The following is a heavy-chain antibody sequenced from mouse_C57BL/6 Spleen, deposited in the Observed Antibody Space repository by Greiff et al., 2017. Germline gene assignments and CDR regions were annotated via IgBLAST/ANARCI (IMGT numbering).Heavy chain of an antibody. CDR3: ARPFTSSYGYFDV. D-gene: IGHD1-1*01. CDR2: INPNNGGT. J-gene: IGHJ1*03. Sequence: VQLQQSGPELVKPGASVKIPCKASGYTFTDYNMDWVKQSHGKSLEWIGDINPNNGGTIYNQKFKGKATLTVDKSSSTAYMELRSLTSEDTAVYYCARPFTSSYGYFDVWDTGTTVTVSS. V-gene: IGHV1-18*01. CDR1: GYTFTDYN.